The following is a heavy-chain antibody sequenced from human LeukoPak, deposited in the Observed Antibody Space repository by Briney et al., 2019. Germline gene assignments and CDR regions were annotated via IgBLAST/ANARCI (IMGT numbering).Heavy chain of an antibody. CDR2: IYSGGST. Sequence: GGSLRLSCAASGFTVSSNYMSWVRQAPGKGLEWVSVIYSGGSTYYADSVKGRFTISRDNSRNSLYLQMNSLRAEDTAVYYCAELGITMIGGVWGKGTTVTISS. CDR1: GFTVSSNY. CDR3: AELGITMIGGV. V-gene: IGHV3-66*01. J-gene: IGHJ6*04. D-gene: IGHD3-10*02.